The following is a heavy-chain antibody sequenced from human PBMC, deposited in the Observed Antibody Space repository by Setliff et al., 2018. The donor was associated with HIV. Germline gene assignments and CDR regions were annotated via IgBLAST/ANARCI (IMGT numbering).Heavy chain of an antibody. CDR2: IFYSETVYYGGRT. D-gene: IGHD2-21*02. Sequence: SETLSLTCAVSGYSISSGYYWGWIRQPPGKGPEWIGSIFYSETVYYGGRTYYSPSLQSRVTISVDTSKNQFSLSLTSVTAADTAVYYCARGVPLLPPHYWGQGTLVTVSS. CDR1: GYSISSGYY. J-gene: IGHJ4*02. CDR3: ARGVPLLPPHY. V-gene: IGHV4-38-2*01.